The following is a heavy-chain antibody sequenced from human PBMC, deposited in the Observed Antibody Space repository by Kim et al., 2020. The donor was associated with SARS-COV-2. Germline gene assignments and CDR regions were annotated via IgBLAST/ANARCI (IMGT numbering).Heavy chain of an antibody. CDR1: GYTFTSYA. D-gene: IGHD3-22*01. CDR3: ARDRGGITMIPRSSNWFDP. J-gene: IGHJ5*02. V-gene: IGHV1-3*01. CDR2: INAGNGNT. Sequence: ASVKVSCKASGYTFTSYAMHWVRQAPGQRLEWMGWINAGNGNTKYSQKFQGRVTITRDTSASTAYMELSSLRSEDTAVYYCARDRGGITMIPRSSNWFDPWGQGTLVTVSS.